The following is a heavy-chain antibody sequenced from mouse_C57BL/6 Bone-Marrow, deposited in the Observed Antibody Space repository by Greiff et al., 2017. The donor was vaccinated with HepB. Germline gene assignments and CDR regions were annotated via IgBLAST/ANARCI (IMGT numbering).Heavy chain of an antibody. V-gene: IGHV1-18*01. CDR2: INPNNGGT. CDR1: GYTFTDYN. J-gene: IGHJ1*03. D-gene: IGHD1-1*01. CDR3: ARLGPYYYGSSWYFDV. Sequence: EVHLVESGPELVKPGASVKIPCKASGYTFTDYNMDWVKQSHGKSLEWIGDINPNNGGTIYNQKFKGKATLTVDKSSSTAYMELRSLTSEDTAVYYCARLGPYYYGSSWYFDVWGTGTTVTVSS.